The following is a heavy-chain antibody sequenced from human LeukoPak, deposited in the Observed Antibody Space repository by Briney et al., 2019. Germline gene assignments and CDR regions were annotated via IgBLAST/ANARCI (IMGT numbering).Heavy chain of an antibody. J-gene: IGHJ4*02. Sequence: GGSLRLSXAASGFTFSSYEMNWVRQAPGKGLEWVSYISSSGSTIYYADSVKGRYTISRDNAKNSLYLQMNSLRAEDTAVYYCARGSGSYFYWGQGTLVTVSS. CDR2: ISSSGSTI. CDR1: GFTFSSYE. CDR3: ARGSGSYFY. D-gene: IGHD1-26*01. V-gene: IGHV3-48*03.